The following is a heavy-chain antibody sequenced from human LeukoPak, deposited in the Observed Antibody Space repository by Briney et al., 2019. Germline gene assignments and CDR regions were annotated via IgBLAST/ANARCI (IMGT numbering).Heavy chain of an antibody. D-gene: IGHD2-21*02. Sequence: GGSLRLSCAASGFTFSSYSMNWVRQAPGKGLEWVSYISSSSSTIYYADSVKGRFTISRDNAKNSLYLQMNSLRDEDTAVYYCARDLGDCGGDCPFDYWGQGTLVTVSS. CDR3: ARDLGDCGGDCPFDY. V-gene: IGHV3-48*02. CDR1: GFTFSSYS. J-gene: IGHJ4*02. CDR2: ISSSSSTI.